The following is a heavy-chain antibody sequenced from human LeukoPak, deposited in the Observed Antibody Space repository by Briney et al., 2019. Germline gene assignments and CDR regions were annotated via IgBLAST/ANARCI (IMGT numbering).Heavy chain of an antibody. J-gene: IGHJ3*02. V-gene: IGHV3-21*01. CDR1: GFTFSSYS. D-gene: IGHD3-10*01. CDR2: IRSSSYI. Sequence: GGSLRLSCAASGFTFSSYSMNWVRQAPGKGLEWVSSIRSSSYIYYADSVKGRFTISRDNAKNSLYLQMNSLRAEDTAVYYCASLWFGEFYDAFDIWGQGTMVTVSS. CDR3: ASLWFGEFYDAFDI.